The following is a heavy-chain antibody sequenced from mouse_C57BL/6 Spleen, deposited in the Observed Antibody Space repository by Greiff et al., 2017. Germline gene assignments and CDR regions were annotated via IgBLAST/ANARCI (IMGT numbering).Heavy chain of an antibody. V-gene: IGHV1-55*01. CDR2: IYPGSGST. CDR1: GYTFTSYW. CDR3: AREGDGYYGAY. Sequence: QVHVKQPGAELVKPGASVKMSCKASGYTFTSYWITWVKQRPGQGLEWIGDIYPGSGSTNYNEKFKSKATLTVATSSSTAYMQLSSLTSEDSAVYYCAREGDGYYGAYWGQGTLVTVSA. J-gene: IGHJ3*01. D-gene: IGHD2-3*01.